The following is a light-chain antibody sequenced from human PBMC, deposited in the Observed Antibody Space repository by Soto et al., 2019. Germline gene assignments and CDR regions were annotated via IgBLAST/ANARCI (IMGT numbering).Light chain of an antibody. V-gene: IGKV3-15*01. CDR3: EQYNSWPPLYT. J-gene: IGKJ2*01. CDR2: GAS. Sequence: EIVMTQSPATLSVSPGEGATLSCRASQSVSHNLAWYQQKPGQAPRLLIYGASTRATGIPTRFSGSGSGTEFTLTISILQSEDFAVYYCEQYNSWPPLYTFGQGTKLEIK. CDR1: QSVSHN.